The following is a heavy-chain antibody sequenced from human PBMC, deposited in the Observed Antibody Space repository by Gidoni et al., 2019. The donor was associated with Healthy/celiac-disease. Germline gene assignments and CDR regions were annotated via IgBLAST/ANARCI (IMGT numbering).Heavy chain of an antibody. CDR2: ISGSGGST. J-gene: IGHJ6*02. CDR1: GFTFSSYA. V-gene: IGHV3-23*01. D-gene: IGHD6-19*01. CDR3: AKDTTRLEAAVAPRRPYDYGMDV. Sequence: EVQLLESGGGLVQPGGSLRLSCAASGFTFSSYAMSWVRQAPGKGLECVSAISGSGGSTYYADSVKGRFTISRDNSKNTLYLQMNSLRAEDTAVYYCAKDTTRLEAAVAPRRPYDYGMDVWGQGTTVTVSS.